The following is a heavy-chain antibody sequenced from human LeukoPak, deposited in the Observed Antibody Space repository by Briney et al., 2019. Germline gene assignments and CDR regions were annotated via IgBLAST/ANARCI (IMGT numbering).Heavy chain of an antibody. CDR3: ATDQQGD. J-gene: IGHJ3*01. D-gene: IGHD3-16*01. V-gene: IGHV1-24*01. CDR2: FDPEDGET. CDR1: GYTLTELS. Sequence: ASVKVSCKISGYTLTELSMHWVRQAPGKGLEWMGGFDPEDGETIYAQKFKGRVNMTEDTSTDTAYMELSSLRSEDKAVYYCATDQQGDWGQGTMVTVSS.